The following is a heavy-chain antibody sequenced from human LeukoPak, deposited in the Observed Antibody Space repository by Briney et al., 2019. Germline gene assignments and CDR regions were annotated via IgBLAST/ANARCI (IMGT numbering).Heavy chain of an antibody. CDR1: GGSISSGDYY. CDR3: ARGDDSSGYYYGGYFDY. D-gene: IGHD3-22*01. J-gene: IGHJ4*02. V-gene: IGHV4-30-4*01. Sequence: PSETLSLTCTVSGGSISSGDYYWSWIRQPPGKGLEWIGYIYYSGSTYYNPSLKSRVTISVDTSKNQFSLKLSSVTAADTAVYYCARGDDSSGYYYGGYFDYWGQGTLVTVSS. CDR2: IYYSGST.